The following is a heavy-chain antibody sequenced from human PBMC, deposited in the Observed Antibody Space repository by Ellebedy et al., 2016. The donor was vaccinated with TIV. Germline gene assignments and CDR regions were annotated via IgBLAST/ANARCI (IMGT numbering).Heavy chain of an antibody. CDR2: INPNSGGT. J-gene: IGHJ4*02. V-gene: IGHV1-2*02. Sequence: ASVKVSCKASGYTFTGYYMHLVRQAPGQGLEWMGWINPNSGGTNYAQKLQGRVTMTTDTSTSTAYMELRSLRSDDTAVYYCARDKRTDYGDYYYFDYWGQGTLVTVSS. D-gene: IGHD4-17*01. CDR3: ARDKRTDYGDYYYFDY. CDR1: GYTFTGYY.